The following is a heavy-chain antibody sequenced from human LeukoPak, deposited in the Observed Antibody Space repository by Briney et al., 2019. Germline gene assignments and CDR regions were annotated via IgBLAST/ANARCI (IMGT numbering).Heavy chain of an antibody. J-gene: IGHJ4*02. Sequence: GGSLRLSCAASGFTFSSYWMHWVRQAPGQGLVWLSRLSTDGSSTDYADSVKGRFTISRDNAKNTLCLQMNSLRAEDTAVYYCAKQLGYCSDGSCYFPYWGQGTLVTVSS. CDR2: LSTDGSST. CDR3: AKQLGYCSDGSCYFPY. D-gene: IGHD2-15*01. CDR1: GFTFSSYW. V-gene: IGHV3-74*01.